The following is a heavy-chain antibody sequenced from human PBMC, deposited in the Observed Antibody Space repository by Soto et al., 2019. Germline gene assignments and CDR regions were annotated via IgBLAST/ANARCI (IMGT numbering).Heavy chain of an antibody. V-gene: IGHV1-69*12. J-gene: IGHJ6*02. CDR1: GGTFGNSA. Sequence: QVQLVQSGAEGKKPGSSVTVSCKASGGTFGNSAISWVRQAPVQGLEWMGGIIPTFPTPDSAQQFQGRVTITADEYTGTAYMELTSLRSEDTAVYYCAPDKDRQQLGGNCYYGRDVWGQGTTVTVSS. CDR2: IIPTFPTP. D-gene: IGHD3-3*02. CDR3: APDKDRQQLGGNCYYGRDV.